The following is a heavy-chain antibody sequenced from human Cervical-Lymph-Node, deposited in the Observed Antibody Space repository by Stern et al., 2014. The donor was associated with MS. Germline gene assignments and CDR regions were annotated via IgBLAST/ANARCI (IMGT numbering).Heavy chain of an antibody. D-gene: IGHD3-3*01. J-gene: IGHJ2*01. V-gene: IGHV4-61*01. Sequence: VQLEESGPGLVKPSETLSLTCTVSGGSVSSGSYYWSWIRQPPGKGLEWIGDISYSGSTHYNPSLKSRVTISVDTSKNQFSLKLSSVTAADTAVYYCARVSADFKNWYFDLWGRGTLVTVSS. CDR1: GGSVSSGSYY. CDR2: ISYSGST. CDR3: ARVSADFKNWYFDL.